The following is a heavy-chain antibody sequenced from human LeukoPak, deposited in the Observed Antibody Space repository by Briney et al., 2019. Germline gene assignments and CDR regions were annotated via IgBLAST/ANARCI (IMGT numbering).Heavy chain of an antibody. Sequence: SETLSLTCTVSGGSISSYYWSWIRQPPGKGLEWIGYIYYSGSTNYNPSLKSRVTISVGTSKNQFSLKLSSVTAADTAVYYCARDGYSYGSGWFDPWGQGTLVTVSS. CDR3: ARDGYSYGSGWFDP. J-gene: IGHJ5*02. CDR2: IYYSGST. CDR1: GGSISSYY. D-gene: IGHD5-18*01. V-gene: IGHV4-59*01.